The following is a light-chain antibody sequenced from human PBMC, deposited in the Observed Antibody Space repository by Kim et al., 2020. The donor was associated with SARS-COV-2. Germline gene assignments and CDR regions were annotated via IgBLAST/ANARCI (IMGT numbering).Light chain of an antibody. CDR2: GTS. CDR1: QSVFNH. J-gene: IGKJ2*01. CDR3: QQSYSTPPHT. Sequence: DIHMTQSPSSLSASVGDRVTITCRASQSVFNHLNWYQHKPGRAPELLIYGTSNLHSGVPSRFSGSGFGTDFTLTITSLQPEDSATYYGQQSYSTPPHTFGQGTKLEI. V-gene: IGKV1-39*01.